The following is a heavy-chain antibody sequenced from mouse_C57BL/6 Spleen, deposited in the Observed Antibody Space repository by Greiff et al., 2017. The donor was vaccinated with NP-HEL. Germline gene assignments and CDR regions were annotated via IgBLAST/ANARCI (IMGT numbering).Heavy chain of an antibody. D-gene: IGHD1-1*01. Sequence: VQLKQSGPELVKPGASVKISCKASGYSFTDYNMNWVKQSNGKSLEWIGVINPNYGTTNYNQKFKGKSTLTVDKSSSTAYMQLSSLTSEDSAVYYCARPSHYYGSSYDYWGQGTTLTVSS. CDR2: INPNYGTT. CDR3: ARPSHYYGSSYDY. CDR1: GYSFTDYN. J-gene: IGHJ2*01. V-gene: IGHV1-39*01.